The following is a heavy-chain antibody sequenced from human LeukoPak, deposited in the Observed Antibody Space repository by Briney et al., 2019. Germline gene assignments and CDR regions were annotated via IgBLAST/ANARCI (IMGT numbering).Heavy chain of an antibody. J-gene: IGHJ4*02. D-gene: IGHD3-10*01. CDR2: INSDGSST. Sequence: GGSLRLSCAASGFTFSSYWMHWVRQAPGKGLVWVARINSDGSSTTYADSVKGRFAISRDNAKNTLYLQMNSLRAEDTAVYYCARDRGFGEPHDYWGQGTLVTVSS. CDR3: ARDRGFGEPHDY. V-gene: IGHV3-74*01. CDR1: GFTFSSYW.